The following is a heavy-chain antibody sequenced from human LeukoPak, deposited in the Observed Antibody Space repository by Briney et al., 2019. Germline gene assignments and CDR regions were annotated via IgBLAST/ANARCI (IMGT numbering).Heavy chain of an antibody. D-gene: IGHD1-14*01. CDR3: ARGVEPLAANTLAY. CDR1: GFTVITNV. V-gene: IGHV3-53*01. CDR2: LYSDGNT. Sequence: GRSLRLSCAASGFTVITNVMSWVRQAPGKGLEWVPVLYSDGNTKYADSVQGRFTISRDNSKNTLYLEMNSLSPDDTAVYYCARGVEPLAANTLAYWGQGTLVTVSS. J-gene: IGHJ4*02.